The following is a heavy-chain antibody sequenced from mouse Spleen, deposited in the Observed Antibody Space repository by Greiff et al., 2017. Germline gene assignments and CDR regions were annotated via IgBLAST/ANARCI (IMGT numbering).Heavy chain of an antibody. D-gene: IGHD2-4*01. CDR1: GFTFSSYT. CDR3: ARRPHYDYQGAMDY. V-gene: IGHV5-9*04. J-gene: IGHJ4*01. CDR2: ISSGGGNT. Sequence: EVKLVESGGGLVKPGGSLKLSCAASGFTFSSYTMSWVRQTPAKRLEWVATISSGGGNTYYPDSVKGRFTISRDNARNTLYLQMSSLRSEDTAMYYCARRPHYDYQGAMDYWGQGTSVTVSS.